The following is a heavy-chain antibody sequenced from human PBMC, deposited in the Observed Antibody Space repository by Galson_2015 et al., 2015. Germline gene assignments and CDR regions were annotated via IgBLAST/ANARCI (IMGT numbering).Heavy chain of an antibody. CDR1: GYTFTSYA. V-gene: IGHV1-3*01. D-gene: IGHD3-22*01. J-gene: IGHJ4*02. CDR2: INAGNGNT. CDR3: ARAEYYYDSSGYYQWLLNFDY. Sequence: SVKVSCKASGYTFTSYAMHWVRQAPGQRLGWMGWINAGNGNTKYSQKFQGRVTITRDTSASTAYMELSSLRSEDTAVYYCARAEYYYDSSGYYQWLLNFDYWGQGTLVTVSS.